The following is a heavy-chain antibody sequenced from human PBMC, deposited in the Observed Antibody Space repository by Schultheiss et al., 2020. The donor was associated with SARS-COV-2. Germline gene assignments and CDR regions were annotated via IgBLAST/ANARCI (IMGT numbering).Heavy chain of an antibody. J-gene: IGHJ5*02. CDR2: IWYDGSNK. Sequence: GGSLRLSCAASGFTFSSYGMHWVRQAPGKGLEWVAVIWYDGSNKYYADSVKGRFTISRDNAKNSLYLQMNSLRAEDTAVYYCARDPPESTPDPWGQGTLVSVSS. CDR3: ARDPPESTPDP. CDR1: GFTFSSYG. D-gene: IGHD1-14*01. V-gene: IGHV3-33*01.